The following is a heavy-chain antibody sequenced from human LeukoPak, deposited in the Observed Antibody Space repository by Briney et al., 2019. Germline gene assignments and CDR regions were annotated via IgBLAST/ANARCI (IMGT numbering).Heavy chain of an antibody. CDR1: GFTLSSYA. J-gene: IGHJ6*02. CDR3: AKARSSSSSGEYYYGMDV. Sequence: PGGSLRLSCAASGFTLSSYAMSWVRQAPGKGLEWVSGISGSGGSTYYADSVKGRFIISRDNSKNTLYVQMNSLRAEDTAVYYCAKARSSSSSGEYYYGMDVWGQGTTVTVSS. CDR2: ISGSGGST. D-gene: IGHD6-6*01. V-gene: IGHV3-23*01.